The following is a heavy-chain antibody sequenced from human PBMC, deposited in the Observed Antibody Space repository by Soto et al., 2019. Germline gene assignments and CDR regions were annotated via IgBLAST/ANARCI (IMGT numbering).Heavy chain of an antibody. V-gene: IGHV5-51*01. CDR2: IYPGDSDT. CDR1: GCSCTSYW. D-gene: IGHD2-15*01. J-gene: IGHJ6*02. Sequence: PWVPQRNSWKGSGCSCTSYWVGRVRQITGKGLEWMGIIYPGDSDTRYSPSFQGQVTISADKSISTAYLQWSSLKASDTAMYYCARPLRYCSGGSCYYYYSGMDVWGQGTTVTVSS. CDR3: ARPLRYCSGGSCYYYYSGMDV.